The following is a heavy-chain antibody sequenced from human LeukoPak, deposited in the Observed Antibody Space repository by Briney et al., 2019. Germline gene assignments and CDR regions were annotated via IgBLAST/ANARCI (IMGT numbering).Heavy chain of an antibody. Sequence: SETLSLTCTVSGGSIRDYFWSWIRQPPGKGLEWIGHVSYSGSTNYNPSLKSRVTISVDTSKNQLSLQLTSVTAADTAVYYCARDRRREGVHAFDVWGRGTMVTVSS. CDR1: GGSIRDYF. D-gene: IGHD3-3*01. CDR2: VSYSGST. CDR3: ARDRRREGVHAFDV. V-gene: IGHV4-59*12. J-gene: IGHJ3*01.